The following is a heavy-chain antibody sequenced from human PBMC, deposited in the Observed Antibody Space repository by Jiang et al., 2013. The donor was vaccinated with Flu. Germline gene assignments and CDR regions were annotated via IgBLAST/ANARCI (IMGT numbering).Heavy chain of an antibody. Sequence: EVKKPGASVKVSCKASGYTFTRYYVNWVRQAPGQGLEWMGIXNPSGGGTNYAQKFQGRVTMTRDTSTNTVYMELSSLTSEDTAFYYCARSDSRGGDCYFLDYWGQGTLVTVSS. D-gene: IGHD2-21*02. CDR1: GYTFTRYY. V-gene: IGHV1-46*01. CDR3: ARSDSRGGDCYFLDY. J-gene: IGHJ4*02. CDR2: XNPSGGGT.